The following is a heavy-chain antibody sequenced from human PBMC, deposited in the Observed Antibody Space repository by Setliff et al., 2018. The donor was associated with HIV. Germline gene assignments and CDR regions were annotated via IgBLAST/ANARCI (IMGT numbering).Heavy chain of an antibody. CDR1: GGSISSYY. CDR2: IYTSGST. J-gene: IGHJ4*02. D-gene: IGHD3-3*01. CDR3: ARDGFWSGYIDY. Sequence: SETLSLTCTVSGGSISSYYWSWIRQPAGKGLEWIGRIYTSGSTNYNPSRKSRVTMSVDTSKNQFSLKLSSVTAADTAVYYCARDGFWSGYIDYWGQGTLVTVSS. V-gene: IGHV4-4*07.